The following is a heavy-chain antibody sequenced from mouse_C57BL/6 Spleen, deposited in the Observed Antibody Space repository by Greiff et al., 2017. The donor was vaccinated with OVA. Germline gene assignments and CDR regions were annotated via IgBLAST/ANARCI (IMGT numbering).Heavy chain of an antibody. CDR3: ARPYGNYRFDY. CDR1: GFTFSSYG. CDR2: ISSGGSYT. Sequence: EVQLVESGGDLVKPGGSLKLSCAASGFTFSSYGMSWVRQTPDKRLEWVATISSGGSYTYYPDSVKGRFTISRDNAKNTLYLQMSSLKSEDTAMYYCARPYGNYRFDYWGQGTTLTVSS. J-gene: IGHJ2*01. V-gene: IGHV5-6*01. D-gene: IGHD2-1*01.